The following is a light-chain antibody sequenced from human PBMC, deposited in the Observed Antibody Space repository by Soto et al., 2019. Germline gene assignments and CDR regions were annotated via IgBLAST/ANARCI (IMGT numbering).Light chain of an antibody. CDR1: QSISSW. CDR3: QQYNSLLYT. V-gene: IGKV1-5*01. J-gene: IGKJ5*01. Sequence: DRVTITCRASQSISSWLAWYQQKPGKAPKLLIYDASSLESGVPSRFSGSGSGTEFTLTISSLQPDDFATYYCQQYNSLLYTFGQGTRLEIK. CDR2: DAS.